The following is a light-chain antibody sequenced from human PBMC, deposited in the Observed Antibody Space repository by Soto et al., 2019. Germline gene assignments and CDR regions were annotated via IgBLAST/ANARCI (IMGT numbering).Light chain of an antibody. CDR1: SSDVGSYNF. CDR3: CSYAGGSWV. J-gene: IGLJ3*02. V-gene: IGLV2-23*02. Sequence: QSALTQPASVSGSPGQSVTISCTGTSSDVGSYNFVSWYQQHPGKAPKLMIYGVTKRPSGVSNRFSGSKSGNTASLTISGLQAEDEADYYCCSYAGGSWVFGGGTQLTVL. CDR2: GVT.